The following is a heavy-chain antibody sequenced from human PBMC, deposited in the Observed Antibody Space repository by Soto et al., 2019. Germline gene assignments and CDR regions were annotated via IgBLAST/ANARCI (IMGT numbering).Heavy chain of an antibody. CDR3: ARLDCSSTSCLYDFDY. CDR2: IYYSGST. V-gene: IGHV4-59*01. J-gene: IGHJ4*02. CDR1: GGSISSYY. Sequence: QVQLQESGPGLVKPSETLSLTCTVSGGSISSYYWSWIRQPPGKGREWIGYIYYSGSTNYNPSLKSRVTISVDTSKNQCSLKLSSVTAADTAVYYCARLDCSSTSCLYDFDYWGQGTLVTVSS. D-gene: IGHD2-2*01.